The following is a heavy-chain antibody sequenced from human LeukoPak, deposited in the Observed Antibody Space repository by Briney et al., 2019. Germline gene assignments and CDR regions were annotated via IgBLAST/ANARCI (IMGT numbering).Heavy chain of an antibody. CDR3: ARGRYCSSTSCYGGGEIDY. J-gene: IGHJ4*02. Sequence: PSETLSLTCAVYGGSFSGYYWSWIRQPPGKGLEWIGEINHSGSTNYNPSLKSRVTISVDTSKNQFSLKLSSVTAADTAVYYCARGRYCSSTSCYGGGEIDYWGQGTLVTVSS. D-gene: IGHD2-2*01. V-gene: IGHV4-34*01. CDR2: INHSGST. CDR1: GGSFSGYY.